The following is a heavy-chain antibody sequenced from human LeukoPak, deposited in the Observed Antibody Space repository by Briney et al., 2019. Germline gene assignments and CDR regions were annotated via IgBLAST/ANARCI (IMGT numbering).Heavy chain of an antibody. CDR3: ATGETGSTLGGY. D-gene: IGHD1-1*01. J-gene: IGHJ4*02. CDR2: IYDSGST. CDR1: GGPLSAYY. Sequence: PSETLSLTCTVSGGPLSAYYWTWIRQPPGKGLEWIGYIYDSGSTNYNPSLKGRVTISVDTSKNQFSLKLTSVTAADTAVYYCATGETGSTLGGYWGQGTLVTVSS. V-gene: IGHV4-59*01.